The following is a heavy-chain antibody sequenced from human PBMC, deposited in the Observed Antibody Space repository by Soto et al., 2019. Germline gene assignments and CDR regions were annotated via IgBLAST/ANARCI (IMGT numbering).Heavy chain of an antibody. V-gene: IGHV5-51*01. CDR2: IFPGDSDA. D-gene: IGHD4-4*01. J-gene: IGHJ4*02. CDR1: GYTFTNHW. Sequence: GESLKISCQASGYTFTNHWIGWVRQMPGKGLEWMGIIFPGDSDAKYSPSFEGQVTITADKSITTAYLQWSSLKASDTAMYYCARQLQGNYFDYWGQGTLSPSPQ. CDR3: ARQLQGNYFDY.